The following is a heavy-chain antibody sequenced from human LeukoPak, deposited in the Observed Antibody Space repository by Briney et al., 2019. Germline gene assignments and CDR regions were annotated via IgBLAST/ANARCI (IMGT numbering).Heavy chain of an antibody. CDR2: ISSSSSYI. D-gene: IGHD2-21*01. CDR1: GFTFSSYS. V-gene: IGHV3-21*01. J-gene: IGHJ4*02. CDR3: ARDHVVAKDFDY. Sequence: PGGSLRLSCAASGFTFSSYSMNWVRQAPGKGLEWVSSISSSSSYIYYADSVKGRFTISRDNAKNSLYLQMNSLRAEDTAAYYCARDHVVAKDFDYWGQGTLVTVSS.